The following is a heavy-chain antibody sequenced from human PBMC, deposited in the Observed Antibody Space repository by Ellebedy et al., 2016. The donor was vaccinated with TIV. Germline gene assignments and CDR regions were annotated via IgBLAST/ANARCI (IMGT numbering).Heavy chain of an antibody. CDR2: INSDWSST. CDR1: GFTFSSYW. V-gene: IGHV3-74*01. Sequence: GESLKISXAASGFTFSSYWTHWVRQAPGKGLVWVSRINSDWSSTSYADSVKGRFTISRDNAKNTLYLQMHSLRAEDTAVYYCARDPIDSSGYMADAFDIWGQGTMVTVSS. D-gene: IGHD3-22*01. J-gene: IGHJ3*02. CDR3: ARDPIDSSGYMADAFDI.